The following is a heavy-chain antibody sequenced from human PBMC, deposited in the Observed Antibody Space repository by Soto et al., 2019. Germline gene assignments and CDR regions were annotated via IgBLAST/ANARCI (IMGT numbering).Heavy chain of an antibody. Sequence: QVQLVQSGAEVKKPGSSVKVSCKASGGTFTNYTITWVRQAPGQGLEWMGRLIPILGLANYAQKFRGRVTMTADKSTTTGYLELRSLTSEDTAMYYCARCKLGEDYWGQGTLVTVSS. CDR3: ARCKLGEDY. D-gene: IGHD3-16*01. CDR2: LIPILGLA. J-gene: IGHJ4*02. V-gene: IGHV1-69*02. CDR1: GGTFTNYT.